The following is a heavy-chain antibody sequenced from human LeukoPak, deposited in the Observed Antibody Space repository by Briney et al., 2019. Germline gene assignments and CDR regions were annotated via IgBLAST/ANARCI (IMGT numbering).Heavy chain of an antibody. CDR2: ISGSGGST. D-gene: IGHD6-6*01. CDR3: AKDWEYSSEKEYFQH. CDR1: GFTFSSYA. J-gene: IGHJ1*01. Sequence: PGGSLRLSCAASGFTFSSYAMSWVRQAPGKGLEWVSAISGSGGSTYYADSVKGRFTISRDNSKNTLYLQMNSLRAEDTAVYYCAKDWEYSSEKEYFQHWGQGTLVTASS. V-gene: IGHV3-23*01.